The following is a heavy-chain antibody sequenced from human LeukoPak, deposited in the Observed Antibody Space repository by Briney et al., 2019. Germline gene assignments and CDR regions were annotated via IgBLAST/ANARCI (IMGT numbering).Heavy chain of an antibody. CDR2: ISSSSSYI. J-gene: IGHJ4*02. CDR3: ASEYSSGWAVPGY. CDR1: GFTFSSYS. V-gene: IGHV3-21*01. Sequence: GXLRLSCAASGFTFSSYSMNWVRQAPGKGLEWVSSISSSSSYIYYADSVKGRFTISRDNAKNSLYLQMNSLRAEDTAVYYCASEYSSGWAVPGYWGQGTLVTVSS. D-gene: IGHD6-19*01.